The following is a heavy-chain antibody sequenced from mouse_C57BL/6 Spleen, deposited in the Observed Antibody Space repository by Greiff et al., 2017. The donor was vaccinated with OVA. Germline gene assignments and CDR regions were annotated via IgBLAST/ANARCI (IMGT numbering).Heavy chain of an antibody. CDR1: GYTFTDYE. Sequence: QVQLQQSGAELVRPGASVTLSCKASGYTFTDYEMHWVKQTPVHGLEWIGAIDPETGGTAYNQKFKGKAILTADKSSSTAYMELRSLTSEDSAVYYCTRSTTVLARGYFDVWGTGTTVTVSS. J-gene: IGHJ1*03. D-gene: IGHD1-1*01. CDR2: IDPETGGT. V-gene: IGHV1-15*01. CDR3: TRSTTVLARGYFDV.